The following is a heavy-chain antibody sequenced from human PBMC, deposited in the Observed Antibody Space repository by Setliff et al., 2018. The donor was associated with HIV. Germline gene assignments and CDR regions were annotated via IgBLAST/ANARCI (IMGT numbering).Heavy chain of an antibody. Sequence: PSETLSLTCPVSGGSISSGGYYWSWIRQHPGKGLEWIGYIYYSGSTYYNPSLKSRVTISVDTSKNQFSLKLSSVTAADTAVYYCARAAPYYDYVWGSYRHFDYWGQGTLVTVSS. D-gene: IGHD3-16*02. J-gene: IGHJ4*02. CDR2: IYYSGST. CDR3: ARAAPYYDYVWGSYRHFDY. CDR1: GGSISSGGYY. V-gene: IGHV4-31*03.